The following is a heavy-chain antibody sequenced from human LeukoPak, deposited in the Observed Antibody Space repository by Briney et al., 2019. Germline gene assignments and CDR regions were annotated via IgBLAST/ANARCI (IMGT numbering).Heavy chain of an antibody. CDR2: INPNSGGT. D-gene: IGHD3-22*01. Sequence: ASVKVSCKASGYTFTGYYMHWVRQAPGQGLEWMGRINPNSGGTNYAQKFQGRVTMTRDTSISTAYMELSRLRPDDTAVYYCARGDSSGYLNYFDYWGQGTLVTVSS. J-gene: IGHJ4*02. V-gene: IGHV1-2*06. CDR3: ARGDSSGYLNYFDY. CDR1: GYTFTGYY.